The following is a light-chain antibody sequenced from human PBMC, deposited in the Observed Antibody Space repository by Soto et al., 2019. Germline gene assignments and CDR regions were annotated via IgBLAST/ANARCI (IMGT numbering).Light chain of an antibody. CDR3: QQSGSSPPT. CDR2: DAS. J-gene: IGKJ1*01. V-gene: IGKV1-39*01. CDR1: QDINNY. Sequence: DIQMTQSPSSLSASVGDRVTITCQASQDINNYLNWYQQKPGQAPKLLIYDASSLQSGVPSRFSGSGSGTDFTLTISRLEPEDFAVYYCQQSGSSPPTFGQGTKVDI.